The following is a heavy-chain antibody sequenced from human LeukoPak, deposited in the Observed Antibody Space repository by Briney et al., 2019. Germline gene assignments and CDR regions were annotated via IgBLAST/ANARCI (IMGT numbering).Heavy chain of an antibody. Sequence: ASVKVSCKASGYTFSTYGISWVRQAPGQGLEWMGWISTYNGNTNYAQKLQGRVTMTSDTSTSTAYMELRSLRSDDTAVYYCARGTTADIDYWGQGTLVTVSS. CDR2: ISTYNGNT. V-gene: IGHV1-18*01. CDR1: GYTFSTYG. D-gene: IGHD5-12*01. CDR3: ARGTTADIDY. J-gene: IGHJ4*02.